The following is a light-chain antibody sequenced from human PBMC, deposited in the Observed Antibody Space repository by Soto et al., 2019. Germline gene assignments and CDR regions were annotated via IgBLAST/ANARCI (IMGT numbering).Light chain of an antibody. V-gene: IGLV2-14*03. Sequence: SALTQPASLSGSPGQSITISCPGTSSDIGSYNYVSWYQQHPGKAPKLMMFDVSFRASGISDRFSGSKSGNSDSLTISGLQPEDEADDYCSSYGASSTMFGGGTKLTVL. CDR2: DVS. J-gene: IGLJ3*02. CDR3: SSYGASSTM. CDR1: SSDIGSYNY.